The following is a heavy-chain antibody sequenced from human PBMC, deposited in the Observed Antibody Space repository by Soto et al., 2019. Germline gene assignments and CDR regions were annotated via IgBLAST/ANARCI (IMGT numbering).Heavy chain of an antibody. J-gene: IGHJ3*02. CDR2: ISGSGGNT. Sequence: GGSLRLSCAVSGFIFSNYAMSWVRQAPGKGLEWVSAISGSGGNTYYADSVRGRFTISRDNPKNALYLQMNNRRAEDTAVYYCAKKHRVITSGDAFDIWGQGTMVTVSS. CDR1: GFIFSNYA. D-gene: IGHD3-3*01. V-gene: IGHV3-23*01. CDR3: AKKHRVITSGDAFDI.